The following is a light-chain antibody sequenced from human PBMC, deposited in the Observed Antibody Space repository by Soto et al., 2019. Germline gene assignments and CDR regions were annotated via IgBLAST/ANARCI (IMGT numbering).Light chain of an antibody. J-gene: IGKJ3*01. CDR3: QQYGSSPFT. CDR1: QSVSSSN. CDR2: GAS. V-gene: IGKV3-20*01. Sequence: EIVLTQSPGTLSLSPGERASLSCRASQSVSSSNLAWYQQKPGQPPRLLIYGASRRATGIPDRFRGSGYGTDFSLTISRLEPEDIAVYYCQQYGSSPFTFGPGNKVDIK.